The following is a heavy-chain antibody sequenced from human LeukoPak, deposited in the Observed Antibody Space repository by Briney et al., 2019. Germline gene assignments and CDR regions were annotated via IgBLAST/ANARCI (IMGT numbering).Heavy chain of an antibody. J-gene: IGHJ4*02. D-gene: IGHD4-17*01. CDR2: IYYSGST. CDR1: GGSISGYY. CDR3: AGYATTVTTNDY. V-gene: IGHV4-59*08. Sequence: SQTLSLTCTVSGGSISGYYWSWIRQPPAKGLECIGFIYYSGSTNYNPSLKSRVTISVDTSKNQFSLKLSSVSAADTAVYYCAGYATTVTTNDYWGQGTLVTVSS.